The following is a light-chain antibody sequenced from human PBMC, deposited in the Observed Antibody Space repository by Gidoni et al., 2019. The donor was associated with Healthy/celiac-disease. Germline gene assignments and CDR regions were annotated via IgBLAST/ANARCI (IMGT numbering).Light chain of an antibody. CDR3: QQYNTPVYT. CDR2: DAS. CDR1: QSISSW. J-gene: IGKJ3*01. V-gene: IGKV1-5*01. Sequence: DIQMTQSPSTLSASVGDRVTITCRASQSISSWFAWYQQKPGKAPKLLIYDASSLESGVPSRFSGSGSGTEFTLTISSLQPDDFATYYCQQYNTPVYTFGPGTKVDIK.